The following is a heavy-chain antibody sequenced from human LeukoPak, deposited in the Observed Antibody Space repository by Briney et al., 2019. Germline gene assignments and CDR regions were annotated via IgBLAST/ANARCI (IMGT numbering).Heavy chain of an antibody. CDR2: ICYTGRT. CDR1: GGSISNYY. V-gene: IGHV4-59*13. Sequence: SETLSLTCTVSGGSISNYYWNWIRQSPEKGLEWIGYICYTGRTNYNPSLKSRVSISVDTSKNQFSLQLNSVTAADTAVYYCARSAMVRGIMMYYFDYWGQGTLVTVSS. J-gene: IGHJ4*02. CDR3: ARSAMVRGIMMYYFDY. D-gene: IGHD3-10*01.